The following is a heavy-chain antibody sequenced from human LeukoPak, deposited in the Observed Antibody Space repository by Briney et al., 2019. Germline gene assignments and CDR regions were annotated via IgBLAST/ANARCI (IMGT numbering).Heavy chain of an antibody. CDR1: GFTFSTYS. Sequence: KSGGSLRLSCTASGFTFSTYSMNWVRQAPGEGLEWISYTSSNSTFTNYADSVKGRFTVSRDKAENSMYLQMNSLRAEDTAVYYCARSPRGIIPRFFDTWGQGALVTVSS. J-gene: IGHJ4*02. D-gene: IGHD3-9*01. V-gene: IGHV3-21*05. CDR3: ARSPRGIIPRFFDT. CDR2: TSSNSTFT.